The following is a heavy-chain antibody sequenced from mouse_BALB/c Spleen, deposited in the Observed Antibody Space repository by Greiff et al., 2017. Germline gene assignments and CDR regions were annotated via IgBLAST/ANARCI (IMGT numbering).Heavy chain of an antibody. V-gene: IGHV5-6-5*01. CDR2: ISSGGST. CDR1: GFTFSSYA. Sequence: DVKLVESGGGLVKPGGSLKLSCAASGFTFSSYAMSWVRQTPEKRLEWVASISSGGSTYYPDSVKGRFTISRDNARNILYLQMSSLRSEDTAMYYCARGSDGYSYWGQGTTLTVSS. D-gene: IGHD2-3*01. CDR3: ARGSDGYSY. J-gene: IGHJ2*01.